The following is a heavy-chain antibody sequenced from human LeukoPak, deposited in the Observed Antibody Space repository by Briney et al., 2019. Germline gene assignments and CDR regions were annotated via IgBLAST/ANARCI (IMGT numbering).Heavy chain of an antibody. D-gene: IGHD3-3*01. J-gene: IGHJ4*02. CDR2: INTNSGGT. V-gene: IGHV1-2*02. Sequence: GASVKVSCKASGYTFTGYYMHWVRQAPGQGLAWMGWINTNSGGTNYAQKFQGRVTMTRDTSISTAYMELSRLRSDDTAVYYCARVRTIFGVANLDYWGQGTLVTVSS. CDR3: ARVRTIFGVANLDY. CDR1: GYTFTGYY.